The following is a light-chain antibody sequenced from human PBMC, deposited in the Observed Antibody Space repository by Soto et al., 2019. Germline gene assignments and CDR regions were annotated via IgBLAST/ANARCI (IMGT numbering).Light chain of an antibody. CDR2: GAS. Sequence: EIVLTQSPGTLSLSPGERATLSCRASQSVTSNYLAWYQQKPGQAPRLLIYGASTRATGVSARFSGGGSGTKFTLTISSLQSEDFAVYYCQQYIRWPLTFGGGTKVDIK. CDR3: QQYIRWPLT. J-gene: IGKJ4*01. CDR1: QSVTSN. V-gene: IGKV3-15*01.